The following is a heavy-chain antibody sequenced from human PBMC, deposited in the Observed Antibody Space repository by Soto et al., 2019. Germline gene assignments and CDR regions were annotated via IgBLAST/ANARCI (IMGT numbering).Heavy chain of an antibody. J-gene: IGHJ4*02. CDR2: IYYSGST. CDR1: GGSISSGDYY. D-gene: IGHD3-22*01. Sequence: QVQLQESGPGLVKPSQTLSLTCTVSGGSISSGDYYWSRIRQHPGKGLEWIGYIYYSGSTHYSSSLKSRVTMSIDTSKNQFPLKLTSVTAADTAVYYCARLSSIDSSGYYLDYWGQGTLVTVSS. CDR3: ARLSSIDSSGYYLDY. V-gene: IGHV4-31*03.